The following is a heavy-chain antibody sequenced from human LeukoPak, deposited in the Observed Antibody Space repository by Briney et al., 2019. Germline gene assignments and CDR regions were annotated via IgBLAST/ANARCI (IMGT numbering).Heavy chain of an antibody. D-gene: IGHD1-26*01. V-gene: IGHV3-48*04. CDR3: ARDPYNGNYGDSYYYYMDV. J-gene: IGHJ6*03. Sequence: GRSLRLSCAASGFTFSSYGMTWVRQAPGKGLEWVSYISSSSSTIYYADSVKGRFTISRDNAKNSLYLQMNSLRAEDTAIYYCARDPYNGNYGDSYYYYMDVWGKGTTVTISS. CDR2: ISSSSSTI. CDR1: GFTFSSYG.